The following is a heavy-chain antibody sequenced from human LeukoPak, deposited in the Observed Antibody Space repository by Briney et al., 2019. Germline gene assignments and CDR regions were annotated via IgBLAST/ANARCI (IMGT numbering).Heavy chain of an antibody. CDR2: IQHDAGGK. Sequence: PGGSLRLSCAASGFTFSSYWMSWVRQAPGKGLEWVANIQHDAGGKNYVDSVKGQFTISRDNAKNSLYLQMNSLTAEDTAVYYCARLITGTTNYLDSWGQGTLVTVSS. CDR1: GFTFSSYW. CDR3: ARLITGTTNYLDS. V-gene: IGHV3-7*05. D-gene: IGHD1-7*01. J-gene: IGHJ4*02.